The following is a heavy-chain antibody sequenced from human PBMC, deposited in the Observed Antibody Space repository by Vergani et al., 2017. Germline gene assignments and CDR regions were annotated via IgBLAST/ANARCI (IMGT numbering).Heavy chain of an antibody. CDR1: GGTFSSYA. Sequence: QVQLVQSGAEVKKPGSSVKVSCKASGGTFSSYAISWVRQAPGQGLEWMGGIVPIFGTANYAQKFQGRVTITADESTSTAYMELSSLRSEDTAVYYCARVPVEWLHKWYFDYWGQGTLVTVSS. V-gene: IGHV1-69*12. J-gene: IGHJ4*02. CDR2: IVPIFGTA. D-gene: IGHD3-3*01. CDR3: ARVPVEWLHKWYFDY.